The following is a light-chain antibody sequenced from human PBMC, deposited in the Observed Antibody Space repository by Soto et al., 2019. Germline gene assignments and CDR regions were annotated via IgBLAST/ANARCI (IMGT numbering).Light chain of an antibody. J-gene: IGKJ1*01. CDR3: HPHDSARPWT. CDR2: GAY. V-gene: IGKV3-20*01. Sequence: ELVLTQSPGTLSLSPGERATLSCRASQSISSGCLAWYQQKPGQAPRLLIFGAYYRATGTPDRFSGSGSGTDSTLALSRLEPEDVAVYYCHPHDSARPWTFGQGTKVEIK. CDR1: QSISSGC.